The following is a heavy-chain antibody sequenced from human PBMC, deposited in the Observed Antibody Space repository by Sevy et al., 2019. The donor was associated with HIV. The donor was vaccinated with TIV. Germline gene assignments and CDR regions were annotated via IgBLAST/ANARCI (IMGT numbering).Heavy chain of an antibody. J-gene: IGHJ4*02. V-gene: IGHV4-39*01. CDR2: MYYSGST. Sequence: SETLSLTCTVSGGSIRDNTYFWGWIRQPPGKGLEWIGSMYYSGSTYYNPSLKSRVTISVDASKNQFSLKLISVTAADTAVYFCARRPRNSYTVFGTYYFDYWGQGTLVTVSS. D-gene: IGHD3-3*01. CDR3: ARRPRNSYTVFGTYYFDY. CDR1: GGSIRDNTYF.